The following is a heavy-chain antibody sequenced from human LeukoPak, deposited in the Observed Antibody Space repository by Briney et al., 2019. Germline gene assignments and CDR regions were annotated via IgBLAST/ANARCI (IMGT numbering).Heavy chain of an antibody. J-gene: IGHJ4*02. D-gene: IGHD4-17*01. CDR1: GGSISSYY. V-gene: IGHV4-59*01. CDR2: IYYSGST. CDR3: ARAEDYGDSMDY. Sequence: PSETLSLTCTVSGGSISSYYWSWIRQPPGKGLEWIGYIYYSGSTSYNPSLKSRVTISVDTSKNQFSLKLSSVTAADTAVYYCARAEDYGDSMDYWGQGTLVTVSS.